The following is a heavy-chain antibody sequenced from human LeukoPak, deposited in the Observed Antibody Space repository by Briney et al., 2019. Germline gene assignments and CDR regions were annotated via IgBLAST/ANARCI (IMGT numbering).Heavy chain of an antibody. CDR3: AKGSVPSSGWPQPTDY. V-gene: IGHV3-23*01. D-gene: IGHD6-19*01. CDR1: GFTFSSYA. J-gene: IGHJ4*02. Sequence: PGGSLRLSCAASGFTFSSYAMIWVRQAPGKGLKWVSAISGSGGSTHYADSVRGRFTISRDNSKNTLYLQMNSLRVEDTAVYYCAKGSVPSSGWPQPTDYWGQGTLVTVSS. CDR2: ISGSGGST.